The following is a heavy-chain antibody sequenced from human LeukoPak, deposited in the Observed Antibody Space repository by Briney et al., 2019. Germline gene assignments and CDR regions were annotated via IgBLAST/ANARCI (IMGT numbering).Heavy chain of an antibody. D-gene: IGHD4-17*01. CDR3: ARGGTVTTGRSFDP. CDR2: MNPNNGAT. Sequence: ASVKVSCKASGYSFTGSYQHWVRQAPGQGLEWMGWMNPNNGATKYAQNFQGRVTMARDTSISTAYLDLSNLRFDDTAVYYCARGGTVTTGRSFDPWGQGTLVIVSS. CDR1: GYSFTGSY. V-gene: IGHV1-2*02. J-gene: IGHJ5*02.